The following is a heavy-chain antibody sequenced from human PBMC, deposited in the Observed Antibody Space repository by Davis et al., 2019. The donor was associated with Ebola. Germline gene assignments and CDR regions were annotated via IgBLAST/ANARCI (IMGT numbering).Heavy chain of an antibody. CDR2: IYYSGST. Sequence: SETLSLTCAVYGGSFSGYYWSWIRQPPGKGLEWIGYIYYSGSTNYNPSLKSRVTISVDTSKNQFSLKLSSVTAADTAVYYCARTRYSSSWYPSKYGMDVWGQGTTVTVSS. V-gene: IGHV4-59*08. CDR3: ARTRYSSSWYPSKYGMDV. CDR1: GGSFSGYY. D-gene: IGHD6-13*01. J-gene: IGHJ6*02.